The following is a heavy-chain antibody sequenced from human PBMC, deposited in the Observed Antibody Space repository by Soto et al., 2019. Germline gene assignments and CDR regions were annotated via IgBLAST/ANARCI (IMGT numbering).Heavy chain of an antibody. CDR3: AKERPMYYDIGDAFDI. Sequence: PGGSLRLSCAASGFTFSSYAMSWVRQAPGKGLEWVSAISGSGGSTYYADSVKGRFTISRDNSKNTLYLQMNSLRAEDTAVYYCAKERPMYYDIGDAFDIWGQGTMVTVSS. J-gene: IGHJ3*02. CDR1: GFTFSSYA. V-gene: IGHV3-23*01. D-gene: IGHD3-9*01. CDR2: ISGSGGST.